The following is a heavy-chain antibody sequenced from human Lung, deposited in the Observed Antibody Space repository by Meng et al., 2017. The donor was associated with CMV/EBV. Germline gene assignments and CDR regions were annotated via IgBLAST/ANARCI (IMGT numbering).Heavy chain of an antibody. Sequence: GESLKISCAASGFTFSSYSMNWVRQAPGKGLEWVSYLVGSSSALYYADSVKGRFTISRDNDKNSLYLQMNSLRVEDTAVYYCATTSNGFFYSWGQGALVTVSS. V-gene: IGHV3-48*04. CDR2: LVGSSSAL. CDR3: ATTSNGFFYS. J-gene: IGHJ4*02. CDR1: GFTFSSYS. D-gene: IGHD2-2*01.